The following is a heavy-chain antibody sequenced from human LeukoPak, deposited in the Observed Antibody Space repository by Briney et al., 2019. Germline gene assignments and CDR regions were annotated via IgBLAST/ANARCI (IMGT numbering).Heavy chain of an antibody. V-gene: IGHV3-48*01. CDR2: ISSSSTI. CDR3: TRVPTTYGMDV. D-gene: IGHD4-17*01. CDR1: GFTFSSYS. Sequence: GGSLRLSCAASGFTFSSYSMNWVRQAPGKGLEWVSYISSSSTINYADSVKGRFTISRDNAKNSLCLQMNSLRAEDTAVYYCTRVPTTYGMDVWGQGTTVTVSS. J-gene: IGHJ6*02.